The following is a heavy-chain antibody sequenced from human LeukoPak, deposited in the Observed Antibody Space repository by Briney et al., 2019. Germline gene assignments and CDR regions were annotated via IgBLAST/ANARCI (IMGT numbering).Heavy chain of an antibody. CDR2: INTDGSST. Sequence: GGSLRLSCAASGFTFSNYWMHWVRQAPGKGLVWVSRINTDGSSTSYVDSVKGRFTISRDNSKNTLYLQMNGLRADDTAVYYCAMKAVPRPRLHDAFDFWGQGTVVSVSS. J-gene: IGHJ3*01. CDR3: AMKAVPRPRLHDAFDF. CDR1: GFTFSNYW. V-gene: IGHV3-74*01. D-gene: IGHD5-24*01.